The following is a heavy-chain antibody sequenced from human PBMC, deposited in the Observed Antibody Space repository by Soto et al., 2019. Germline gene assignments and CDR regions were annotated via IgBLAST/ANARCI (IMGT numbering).Heavy chain of an antibody. CDR3: ARVRATSSGSRFYFDY. J-gene: IGHJ4*02. D-gene: IGHD6-19*01. V-gene: IGHV1-69*13. CDR2: IIPIFGTA. Sequence: SVKVSCKASGGTFSSYAISWVRQAPGQGLEWMGGIIPIFGTANYAQKFQGRVTITADESTSTAYMELSSLRSEDTAVYYCARVRATSSGSRFYFDYWGQGTLVTVSS. CDR1: GGTFSSYA.